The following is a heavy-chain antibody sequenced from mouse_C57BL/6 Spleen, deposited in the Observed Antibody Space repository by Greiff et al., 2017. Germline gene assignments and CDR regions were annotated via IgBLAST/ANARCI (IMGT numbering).Heavy chain of an antibody. Sequence: QVQLQQPGAELVMPGASVKLSCKASGYTFTSYWMHWVKQRPGQGLEWIGEIDPSDSYTNYNQKFTGKSTLTVDKSSSTAYMQLSSLTSEDSAVYCCARNDYGDYFDYWGQGTTLTVSS. CDR3: ARNDYGDYFDY. J-gene: IGHJ2*01. CDR2: IDPSDSYT. V-gene: IGHV1-69*01. CDR1: GYTFTSYW. D-gene: IGHD1-1*01.